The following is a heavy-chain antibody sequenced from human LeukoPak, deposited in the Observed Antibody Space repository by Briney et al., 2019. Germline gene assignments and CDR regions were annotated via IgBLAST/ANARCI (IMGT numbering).Heavy chain of an antibody. Sequence: ASVKVSCKASGYTFTGYYMHWVRQAPGQGLEWMGIINPSGGSTSYAQKFQGRVTMTRDTSTSTVYMELSSLRSEDTAVYYCARKGLGGGMDVWGQGTTVTVSS. CDR1: GYTFTGYY. D-gene: IGHD3/OR15-3a*01. V-gene: IGHV1-46*01. CDR3: ARKGLGGGMDV. CDR2: INPSGGST. J-gene: IGHJ6*02.